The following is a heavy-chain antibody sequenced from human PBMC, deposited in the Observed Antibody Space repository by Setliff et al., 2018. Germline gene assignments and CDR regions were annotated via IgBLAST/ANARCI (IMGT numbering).Heavy chain of an antibody. Sequence: PGGSLRLSCAASGFIFSSYWMNWVRQAPGKGLEWVSSISSTGSYKPYADSVKGRFTIYRDNSKNTLYLQMNSLRPEDTAAYNCARTCSGSGCYAGLESWGQGTPVTVSS. J-gene: IGHJ4*02. CDR2: ISSTGSYK. CDR1: GFIFSSYW. CDR3: ARTCSGSGCYAGLES. V-gene: IGHV3-21*01. D-gene: IGHD2-15*01.